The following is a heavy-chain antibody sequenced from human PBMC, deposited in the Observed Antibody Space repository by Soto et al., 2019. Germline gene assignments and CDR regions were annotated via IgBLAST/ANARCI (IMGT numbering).Heavy chain of an antibody. D-gene: IGHD3-10*01. J-gene: IGHJ3*02. CDR2: IYYSGST. V-gene: IGHV4-59*08. CDR1: GGSISSYY. CDR3: ARMTTYYYGSGSYHAFDI. Sequence: SETLSHTCTGSGGSISSYYWSWIRQPPGKGLEWIGYIYYSGSTNYNPSLKSRVTISVDTSKNQFSLKLSSVTAADTAVYYCARMTTYYYGSGSYHAFDIWGQGTMVT.